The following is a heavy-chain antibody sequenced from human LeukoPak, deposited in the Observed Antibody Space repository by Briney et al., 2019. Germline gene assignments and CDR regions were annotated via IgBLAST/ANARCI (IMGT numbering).Heavy chain of an antibody. CDR2: TYYRSTWYN. Sequence: SQSLSLTCAISGDSVSSNSVTWNWIRQSPSRGLEWLGRTYYRSTWYNEYAVSVRGRITVNPDTSKNQFSLHLNSVTPEDTAVYYCARRLTQYDCFDPWGQGILVTVSS. J-gene: IGHJ5*02. CDR3: ARRLTQYDCFDP. D-gene: IGHD3-3*01. CDR1: GDSVSSNSVT. V-gene: IGHV6-1*01.